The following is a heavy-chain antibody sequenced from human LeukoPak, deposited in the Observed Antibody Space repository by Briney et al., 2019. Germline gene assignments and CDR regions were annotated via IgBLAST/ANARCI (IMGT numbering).Heavy chain of an antibody. V-gene: IGHV3-30*02. J-gene: IGHJ3*02. D-gene: IGHD2-21*01. Sequence: GGSLRLSCAASGFTFSSYGMHWVRQAPGKGLEWVAFIRYDGSNKYYADSVKGRFTISRDNSKNTLYLQMNSLRAGDTAVYYCAKDTGIIFEPYDAFDIWGQGTMVTASS. CDR3: AKDTGIIFEPYDAFDI. CDR1: GFTFSSYG. CDR2: IRYDGSNK.